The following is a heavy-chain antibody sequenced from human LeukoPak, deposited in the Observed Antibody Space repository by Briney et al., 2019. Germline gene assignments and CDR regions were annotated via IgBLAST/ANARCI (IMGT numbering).Heavy chain of an antibody. V-gene: IGHV3-15*01. CDR3: TTTIVGVTTWFDP. Sequence: GGSLRLSCAASGFSFSLYAMNWVRQAPGKGLEWVGRIKNKTNGGTTDYAAPVKGRFTISRDDSKNTLYLQMNSLKTEDTAVYYCTTTIVGVTTWFDPWGQGTLVTVSS. J-gene: IGHJ5*02. D-gene: IGHD1-26*01. CDR2: IKNKTNGGTT. CDR1: GFSFSLYA.